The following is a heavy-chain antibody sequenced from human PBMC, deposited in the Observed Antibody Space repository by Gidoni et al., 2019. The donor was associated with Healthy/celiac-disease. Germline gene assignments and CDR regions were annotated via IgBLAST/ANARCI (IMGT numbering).Heavy chain of an antibody. Sequence: QVQLVQSGAEVKKPGASVKGSCTAYGYTFTSYYMHWVRQAPGKGLEWMGIINPSGGSTGYAQKFQGRVTMTRDTSTSTVYMELSSLRSEDTAVYYCARAVVPAAIQAHFQHWGQGTLVTVSS. V-gene: IGHV1-46*01. D-gene: IGHD2-2*02. CDR1: GYTFTSYY. J-gene: IGHJ1*01. CDR2: INPSGGST. CDR3: ARAVVPAAIQAHFQH.